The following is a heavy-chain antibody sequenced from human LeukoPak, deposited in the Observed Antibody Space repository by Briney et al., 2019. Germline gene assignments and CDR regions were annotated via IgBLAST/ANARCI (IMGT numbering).Heavy chain of an antibody. J-gene: IGHJ4*02. CDR3: AREPRGYSYGHNFDY. CDR1: GGSISSGDYY. V-gene: IGHV4-30-4*01. Sequence: SETLSLTCTVSGGSISSGDYYWSWIRQPPGKGLEWIGYIYYSGSTYYNPSLKSRVTISVDTSKNQFSLKLSSVTAADTAVYYCAREPRGYSYGHNFDYWGQGTLVTVSS. CDR2: IYYSGST. D-gene: IGHD5-18*01.